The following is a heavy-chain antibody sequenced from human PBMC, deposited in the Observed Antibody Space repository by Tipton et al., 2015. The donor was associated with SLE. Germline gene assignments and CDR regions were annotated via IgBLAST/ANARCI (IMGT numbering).Heavy chain of an antibody. CDR2: IKRKTDGATT. J-gene: IGHJ6*02. CDR1: AFPFSRAW. CDR3: AKAGGMVGYCTGGVCYPPLGMDV. D-gene: IGHD2-8*02. Sequence: GSLRLSCVASAFPFSRAWMTWVRQSPGKGLEWVGRIKRKTDGATTDYAAPVKGRFTISRDDSKNTLYLHMNSLKTEDTAVYYCAKAGGMVGYCTGGVCYPPLGMDVWGQGTPVTVSS. V-gene: IGHV3-15*01.